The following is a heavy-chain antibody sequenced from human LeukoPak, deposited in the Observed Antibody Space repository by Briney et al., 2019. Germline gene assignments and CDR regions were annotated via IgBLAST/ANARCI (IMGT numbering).Heavy chain of an antibody. CDR2: IYYSGST. Sequence: PSEPLSLTCTVSGGSISSYYWSWIRQPPGKGLEWIGYIYYSGSTNYNPSLKSRVTISVDTSKNQFSLKLSSVTAADTAVYYCVRLRPSGYSSGWYVDYWGQGTLVTVSS. J-gene: IGHJ4*02. CDR1: GGSISSYY. CDR3: VRLRPSGYSSGWYVDY. V-gene: IGHV4-59*08. D-gene: IGHD6-19*01.